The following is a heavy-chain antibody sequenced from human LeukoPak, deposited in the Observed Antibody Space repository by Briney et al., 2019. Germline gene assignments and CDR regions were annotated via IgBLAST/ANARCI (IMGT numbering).Heavy chain of an antibody. CDR1: GFTFSSYG. D-gene: IGHD3-22*01. J-gene: IGHJ4*02. V-gene: IGHV3-30*02. CDR2: IRYDGSNK. Sequence: GGSLRPSCAASGFTFSSYGMHWVRQAPGKGLEWVAFIRYDGSNKYYADSVKGRFTISRDNSKNTLYLQMNSLRAEDTAVYYCAKPYYYDSSGYFPRSLDEPPGELTYWGQGTLVTVSS. CDR3: AKPYYYDSSGYFPRSLDEPPGELTY.